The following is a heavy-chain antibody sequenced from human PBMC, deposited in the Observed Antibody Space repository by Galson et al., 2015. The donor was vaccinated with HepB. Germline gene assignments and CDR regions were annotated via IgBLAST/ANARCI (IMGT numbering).Heavy chain of an antibody. V-gene: IGHV3-48*01. CDR3: ARGGYCSSTSCSSYSSSWYGLDY. D-gene: IGHD2-2*01. Sequence: SLRLSCAASGFTFSSYSMNWVRQAPGKGLEWVSYISSSSSTIYYADSVKGRFTISRDNAKNSLYLQMNSLRAEDTAVYYCARGGYCSSTSCSSYSSSWYGLDYWGQGTLVTVSS. CDR2: ISSSSSTI. J-gene: IGHJ4*02. CDR1: GFTFSSYS.